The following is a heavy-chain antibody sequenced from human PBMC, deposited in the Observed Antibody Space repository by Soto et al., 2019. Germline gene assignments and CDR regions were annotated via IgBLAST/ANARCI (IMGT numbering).Heavy chain of an antibody. V-gene: IGHV1-69*13. CDR1: GGTFSSYA. J-gene: IGHJ6*02. CDR2: IIPIFGTA. Sequence: GASVKVSCKASGGTFSSYAISWVRQAPGQGLEWMGGIIPIFGTANYAQKFQGRVTITADESTSTAYMELSSLRSEDTAVYYCARDLARFGYYYGMDVWGQGTTVTVSS. CDR3: ARDLARFGYYYGMDV. D-gene: IGHD6-6*01.